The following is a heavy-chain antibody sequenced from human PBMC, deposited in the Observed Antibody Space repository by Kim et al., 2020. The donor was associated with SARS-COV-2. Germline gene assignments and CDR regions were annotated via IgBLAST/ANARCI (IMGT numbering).Heavy chain of an antibody. CDR3: ARLMWFGEMALDY. CDR1: GGSISSSSYY. Sequence: SETLSLTCTVSGGSISSSSYYWGWIRQPPGKGLEWIGSIYYSGSTYYNPSLKSRVTISVDTSKNQFSLKLSSVTAADTAVYYCARLMWFGEMALDYWGQG. V-gene: IGHV4-39*01. J-gene: IGHJ4*02. D-gene: IGHD3-10*01. CDR2: IYYSGST.